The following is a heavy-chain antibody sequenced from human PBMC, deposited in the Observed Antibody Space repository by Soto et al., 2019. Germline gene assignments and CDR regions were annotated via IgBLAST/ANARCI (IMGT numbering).Heavy chain of an antibody. CDR3: ARSGGVGQLWSHYFDY. Sequence: QVQLQESGPGLVKPSETLSLTCTVSGGSISSYYWSWIRQPPGKRLESIGYIYYSGSTNYNPSLKSRVTISVDTSKNQFSLKLSSVTAADTAVYYCARSGGVGQLWSHYFDYWGQGILVTVSS. J-gene: IGHJ4*02. CDR2: IYYSGST. CDR1: GGSISSYY. V-gene: IGHV4-59*01. D-gene: IGHD5-18*01.